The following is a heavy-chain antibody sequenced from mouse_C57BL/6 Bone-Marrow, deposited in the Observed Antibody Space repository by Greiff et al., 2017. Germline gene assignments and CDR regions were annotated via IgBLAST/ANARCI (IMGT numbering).Heavy chain of an antibody. CDR1: GYAFTNYL. V-gene: IGHV1-54*01. CDR3: AREGDY. J-gene: IGHJ2*01. Sequence: QVQLQQSGAELVRPGTSVKVSCKASGYAFTNYLIEWVKQRPGQGLEWIGVSNPGSGGTNYNEKFKGKATLTADKSSSTAYMQLSSLTSEDSAVYFCAREGDYWCQGTTLTVSS. CDR2: SNPGSGGT.